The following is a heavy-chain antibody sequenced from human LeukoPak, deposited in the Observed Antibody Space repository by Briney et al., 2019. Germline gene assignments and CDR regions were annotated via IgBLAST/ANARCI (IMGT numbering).Heavy chain of an antibody. CDR2: IYTSGST. CDR1: GGSISSGSYY. Sequence: PSETLSLTCTVSGGSISSGSYYWSWIRQPAGKGLEWIGRIYTSGSTNYNPSLKSRVTISVDTSKNQFSLKLSSVTAADTAVYYCARVSVVRGVIRGYFDYWGQGTLVTVSS. J-gene: IGHJ4*02. D-gene: IGHD3-10*01. V-gene: IGHV4-61*02. CDR3: ARVSVVRGVIRGYFDY.